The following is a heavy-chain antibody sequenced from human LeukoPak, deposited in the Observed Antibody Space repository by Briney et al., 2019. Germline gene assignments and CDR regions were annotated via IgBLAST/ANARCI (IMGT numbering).Heavy chain of an antibody. Sequence: PSETLSLTCAVYGGSFSGYYWSWIRQPPGKGLEWIGEINHSGSTNYNPSLKSRVTISVDTSKNQFSLKLSSVTAADTAVYYCASLDSSGYKDDAFDIWGQGTMVTVSS. V-gene: IGHV4-34*01. CDR1: GGSFSGYY. J-gene: IGHJ3*02. CDR3: ASLDSSGYKDDAFDI. D-gene: IGHD3-22*01. CDR2: INHSGST.